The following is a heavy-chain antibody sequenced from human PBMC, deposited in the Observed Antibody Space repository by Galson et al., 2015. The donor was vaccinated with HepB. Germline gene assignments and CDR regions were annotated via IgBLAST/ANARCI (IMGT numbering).Heavy chain of an antibody. J-gene: IGHJ4*02. D-gene: IGHD6-19*01. CDR3: ARRGSSGWYYFDY. CDR2: INPNSGGT. V-gene: IGHV1-2*02. Sequence: SVKVSCKASGYTFTGYYMHWVRQAPGQGLEWMGWINPNSGGTNYAQKFQGRVTMTRDTSISTAYMELSRLRSGDTAVYYCARRGSSGWYYFDYWGQGTLVTVSS. CDR1: GYTFTGYY.